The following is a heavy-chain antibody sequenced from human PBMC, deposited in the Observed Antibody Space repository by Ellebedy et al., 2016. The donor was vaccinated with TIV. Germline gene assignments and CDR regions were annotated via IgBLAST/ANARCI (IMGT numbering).Heavy chain of an antibody. CDR2: IRSDSSNE. CDR3: ISDIVGDGFDN. J-gene: IGHJ3*02. Sequence: GESLKISCAASGSALSNYDMNWVRQAPGKGPEWVAMIRSDSSNEYYADSVGGRFTISRDNSKNTLYLRMNSLRHEDTALYYCISDIVGDGFDNWGQGTMVTVSS. CDR1: GSALSNYD. D-gene: IGHD5-12*01. V-gene: IGHV3-30*02.